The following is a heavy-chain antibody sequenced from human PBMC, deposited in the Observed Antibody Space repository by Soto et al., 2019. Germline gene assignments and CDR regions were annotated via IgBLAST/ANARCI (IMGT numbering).Heavy chain of an antibody. CDR1: GFSFGDYV. Sequence: PGGSLRLSCAASGFSFGDYVLSWVRQAPGRGLEWVGYIRSKAYGGTAEYAASVTGRFTISRDDSKSIAYLQMNSLKTEDTAVYYCTRDILTGYYSPPQDYWGQGTLVTVS. CDR3: TRDILTGYYSPPQDY. J-gene: IGHJ4*02. CDR2: IRSKAYGGTA. D-gene: IGHD3-9*01. V-gene: IGHV3-49*04.